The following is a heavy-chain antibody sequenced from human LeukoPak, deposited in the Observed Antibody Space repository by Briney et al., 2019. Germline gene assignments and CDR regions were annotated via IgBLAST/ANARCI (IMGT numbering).Heavy chain of an antibody. CDR3: AKDLPELLWFGELIGWFDP. V-gene: IGHV3-23*01. J-gene: IGHJ5*02. CDR2: ISGSGGST. D-gene: IGHD3-10*01. CDR1: GFTFSSYA. Sequence: GGSLRLSCAASGFTFSSYAMSWVRQAPGKGLEWVSAISGSGGSTYYADSVKGRFTISRDNSKNTLYLQMNSLRAEDTAVYYCAKDLPELLWFGELIGWFDPWRQGTLVTVSS.